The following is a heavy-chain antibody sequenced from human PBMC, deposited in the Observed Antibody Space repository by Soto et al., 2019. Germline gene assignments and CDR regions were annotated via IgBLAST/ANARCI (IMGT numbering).Heavy chain of an antibody. CDR1: GFIFSTYS. CDR2: ISYDGSNK. D-gene: IGHD2-2*01. J-gene: IGHJ6*02. CDR3: ARDPVVVVPAARGPPYGMDV. V-gene: IGHV3-30-3*01. Sequence: GGSLRLSCAASGFIFSTYSMHWVRQAPGKGLEWVAVISYDGSNKYYADSVKGRFTISRDNSKNTLYLQMDSLRVEDSAVYYCARDPVVVVPAARGPPYGMDVWGQGTTVTVSS.